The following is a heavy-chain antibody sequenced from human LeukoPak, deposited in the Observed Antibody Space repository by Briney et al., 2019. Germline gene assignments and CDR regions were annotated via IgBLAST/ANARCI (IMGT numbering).Heavy chain of an antibody. J-gene: IGHJ3*02. CDR3: ARDRYYDILTGYFGVDAFDS. D-gene: IGHD3-9*01. V-gene: IGHV4-38-2*02. Sequence: PSETLSLTCTVSGYSISSGYYWGLIRQPPGKGLEWIGSINHSGSTYYNPSLKSRVTMSVDTSKNQFSLKLSSVTAADTAVYYCARDRYYDILTGYFGVDAFDSWGQGTMVTVSS. CDR1: GYSISSGYY. CDR2: INHSGST.